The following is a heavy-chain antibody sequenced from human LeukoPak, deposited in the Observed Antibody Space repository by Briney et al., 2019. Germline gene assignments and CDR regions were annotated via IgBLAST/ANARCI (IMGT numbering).Heavy chain of an antibody. Sequence: GGSLRLSCAASGFTFSSYSMNWVRQAPGKGLEWVSYISSSSSTIYYADSVKGRFTISRDNSKNTLYLQMNSLRAEDTAVYYRAKDRVVPAAILDYWGQGTLVTVSS. CDR3: AKDRVVPAAILDY. CDR2: ISSSSSTI. V-gene: IGHV3-48*01. D-gene: IGHD2-2*01. CDR1: GFTFSSYS. J-gene: IGHJ4*02.